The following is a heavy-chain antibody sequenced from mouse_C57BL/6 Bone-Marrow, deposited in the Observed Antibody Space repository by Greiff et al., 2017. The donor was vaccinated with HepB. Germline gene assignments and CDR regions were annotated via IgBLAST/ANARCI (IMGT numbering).Heavy chain of an antibody. V-gene: IGHV1-55*01. CDR1: GYTFTSYW. Sequence: QVQLQQSGAELVKPGASVKMSCKASGYTFTSYWITWVKQRPGQGLEWIGDIYPGSGSTNYNEKFKSKATLTVDTSSSTAYMQLSSLTSEDSAVYYCARDYYDYDGYYFDYWGQGTTLTVSS. CDR3: ARDYYDYDGYYFDY. CDR2: IYPGSGST. J-gene: IGHJ2*01. D-gene: IGHD2-4*01.